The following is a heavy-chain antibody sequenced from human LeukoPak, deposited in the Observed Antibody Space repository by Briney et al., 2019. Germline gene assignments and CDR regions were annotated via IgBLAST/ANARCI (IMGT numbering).Heavy chain of an antibody. CDR3: ARDRPGQQLVHWYFDY. CDR2: ISYDGSNK. D-gene: IGHD6-13*01. CDR1: GFTFSSYA. J-gene: IGHJ4*02. V-gene: IGHV3-30-3*01. Sequence: GGSLRLSCAASGFTFSSYAMHWVRKAPGKGLEWVAVISYDGSNKYYADSVKGRFTISRDNSKNTLYLQMNSLRAEDTAVYYCARDRPGQQLVHWYFDYGGQGTLVTVS.